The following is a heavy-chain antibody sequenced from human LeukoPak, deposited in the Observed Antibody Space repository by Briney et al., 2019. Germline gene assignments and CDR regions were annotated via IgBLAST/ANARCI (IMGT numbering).Heavy chain of an antibody. CDR1: GGSISSSSYY. J-gene: IGHJ4*02. D-gene: IGHD3-22*01. V-gene: IGHV4-39*01. CDR2: IYYSGST. Sequence: SETLSLTCTVSGGSISSSSYYWGWIRQPPGRGLEWIGSIYYSGSTYYSPSLKSRVTISVDTSKNQFSLKLSSLTAADTAVYYCASKRSGYYSGFFDYWGQGTLVTVSS. CDR3: ASKRSGYYSGFFDY.